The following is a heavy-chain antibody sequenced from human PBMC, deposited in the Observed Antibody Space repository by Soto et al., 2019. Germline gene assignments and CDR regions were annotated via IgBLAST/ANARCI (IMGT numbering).Heavy chain of an antibody. D-gene: IGHD6-19*01. Sequence: ASVKVSCKASGYAFTSYDINWVRQATGQGLEWMGWMNPNSGNTGYAQKFQGRVTMTRNTSISTAYMELSSLRSEDTAVYYCARGFVLAGTRDAFDIWGQGTMVTVSS. CDR3: ARGFVLAGTRDAFDI. CDR2: MNPNSGNT. J-gene: IGHJ3*02. CDR1: GYAFTSYD. V-gene: IGHV1-8*01.